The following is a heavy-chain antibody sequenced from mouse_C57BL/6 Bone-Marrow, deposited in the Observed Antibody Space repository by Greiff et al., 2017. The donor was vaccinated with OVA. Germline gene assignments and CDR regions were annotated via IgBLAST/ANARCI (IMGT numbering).Heavy chain of an antibody. CDR3: ARTFNWVYAIDY. CDR2: IDPSDSYT. CDR1: GYTFTSYW. D-gene: IGHD4-1*01. V-gene: IGHV1-50*01. J-gene: IGHJ4*01. Sequence: QVQLQQPGAELVKPGASVQLSCKASGYTFTSYWMQWVKQRPGQGLEWIGEIDPSDSYTNYNHKFKGKATLTVDTSYSTAYMQCSSLTSEDSAVYYCARTFNWVYAIDYWGQGTSVTVSS.